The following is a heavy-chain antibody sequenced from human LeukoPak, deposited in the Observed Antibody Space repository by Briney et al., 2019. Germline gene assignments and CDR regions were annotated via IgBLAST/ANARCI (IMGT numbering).Heavy chain of an antibody. V-gene: IGHV3-49*04. CDR2: IRSKAYGGTT. CDR3: TRGGHPATLDAFDI. CDR1: GFTFGDYA. D-gene: IGHD3-16*01. Sequence: GGSLRLSCTASGFTFGDYAMSWVRQAPGKGLEGVGFIRSKAYGGTTEYAASVKGRFTISRDDSKSIAYLQMNSLKTEDTAVYYCTRGGHPATLDAFDIWGQGTMVTVSS. J-gene: IGHJ3*02.